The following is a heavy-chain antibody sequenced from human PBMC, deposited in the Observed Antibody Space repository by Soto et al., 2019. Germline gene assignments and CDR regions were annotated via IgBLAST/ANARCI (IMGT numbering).Heavy chain of an antibody. Sequence: SETLSLTCTVSGGSISSSSYYWGWIRQPPGKGLEWIGSIYYSGSTYYNPSLKSRVTISVDTSKNQFSLKLSSVTAADTAVYYCASVPAAYNMDVWGKGTTVTVSS. CDR3: ASVPAAYNMDV. V-gene: IGHV4-39*01. CDR2: IYYSGST. D-gene: IGHD2-2*01. J-gene: IGHJ6*03. CDR1: GGSISSSSYY.